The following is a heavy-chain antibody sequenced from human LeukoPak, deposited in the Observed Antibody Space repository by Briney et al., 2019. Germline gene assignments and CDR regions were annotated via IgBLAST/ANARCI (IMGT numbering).Heavy chain of an antibody. D-gene: IGHD3-3*01. J-gene: IGHJ6*02. Sequence: QAGGSLRLSCAASGFTFSSYAMSWVRQAPGKGLECVSAISGSGGSTYYADSVKGRFTISRDNSKNTLYLQMNSLRAEDTAVYYCAKDYYDFWSGKYASYGMDVWGQGTTVTVSS. CDR2: ISGSGGST. CDR3: AKDYYDFWSGKYASYGMDV. CDR1: GFTFSSYA. V-gene: IGHV3-23*01.